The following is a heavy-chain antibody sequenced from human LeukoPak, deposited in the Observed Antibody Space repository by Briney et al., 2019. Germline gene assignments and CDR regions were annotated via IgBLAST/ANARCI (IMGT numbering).Heavy chain of an antibody. CDR1: GFTFNTYA. CDR3: ARVSTSSGWYGYFDY. CDR2: IWYDGSNK. J-gene: IGHJ4*02. D-gene: IGHD6-19*01. Sequence: GGSLRLSCAASGFTFNTYAMSLVRQAPGKGLEWVEVIWYDGSNKYYADSVKGRFTISRDNSKNTLYLQMNSLRAEDTAVYYCARVSTSSGWYGYFDYWGQGTLVTVSS. V-gene: IGHV3-33*08.